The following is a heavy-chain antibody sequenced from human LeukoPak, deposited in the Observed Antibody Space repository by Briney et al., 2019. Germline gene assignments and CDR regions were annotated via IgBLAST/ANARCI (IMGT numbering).Heavy chain of an antibody. CDR1: GFSFSSCA. CDR3: VKAREDSGHGPVGDY. CDR2: ISGGADST. D-gene: IGHD5-12*01. J-gene: IGHJ4*02. Sequence: GGSLRLSCAASGFSFSSCAMGWVRQAPGKGPDWVSSISGGADSTYYADSVKGRFTISRDNSKNTLYLQINSLRVEDTAIYYCVKAREDSGHGPVGDYWGQGALVTVSS. V-gene: IGHV3-23*01.